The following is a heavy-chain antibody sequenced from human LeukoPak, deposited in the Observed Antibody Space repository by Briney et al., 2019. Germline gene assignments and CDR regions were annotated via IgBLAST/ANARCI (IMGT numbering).Heavy chain of an antibody. D-gene: IGHD2-15*01. CDR2: INHSGST. V-gene: IGHV4-34*01. CDR1: GGSFSGYY. CDR3: ARGRLGYCSGGSCYPLGY. Sequence: SETLSLTCAVYGGSFSGYYWSWIRQPPGKGLEWIGEINHSGSTNYNPSLKSRVTISVDTSKNQFSLKLSSVTAADTAVYYCARGRLGYCSGGSCYPLGYWGQGTLVTVSS. J-gene: IGHJ4*02.